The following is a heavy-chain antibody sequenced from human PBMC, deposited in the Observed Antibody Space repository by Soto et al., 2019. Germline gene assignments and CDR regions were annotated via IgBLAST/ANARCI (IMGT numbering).Heavy chain of an antibody. CDR2: IHYTGRI. CDR3: ARYFRGLGIRRPFAY. J-gene: IGHJ4*02. V-gene: IGHV4-61*03. CDR1: GVSVTSGSYF. Sequence: QVQLQESGPGLVKPSETLSLTCTVSGVSVTSGSYFWSWIRQPPGGGLEWIGYIHYTGRISYNPSLKSRVTISISTSENLFFLTLSSVTADDTAVYYWARYFRGLGIRRPFAYWGQGTLVAVSS. D-gene: IGHD3-9*01.